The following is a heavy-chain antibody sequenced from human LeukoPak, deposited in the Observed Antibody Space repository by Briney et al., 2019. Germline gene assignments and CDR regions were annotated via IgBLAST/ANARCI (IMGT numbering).Heavy chain of an antibody. CDR1: GGSISSGGYS. D-gene: IGHD3-10*01. Sequence: SQTLSLTCAVSGGSISSGGYSWSWIRQPPGKGLEWIGYIYHSGSTYYNPSLKGRVTISVDRSKNQFSLKLSSVTAADTAVYYCAREDPMVRGVFGYWGQGTLVTVSS. J-gene: IGHJ4*02. CDR2: IYHSGST. CDR3: AREDPMVRGVFGY. V-gene: IGHV4-30-2*01.